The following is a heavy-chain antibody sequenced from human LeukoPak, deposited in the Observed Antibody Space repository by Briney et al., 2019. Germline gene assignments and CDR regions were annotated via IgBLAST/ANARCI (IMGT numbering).Heavy chain of an antibody. Sequence: GGSLRLSCAASGFTFSSYWMHWGRQAPGKGLVWVSRISSDGSTTNYADSVKGRFTISRDNSKNTLYLQMNSLRADDTAVYYCARNYYGSVDYWGQGTLVTVSS. V-gene: IGHV3-74*01. CDR2: ISSDGSTT. CDR1: GFTFSSYW. D-gene: IGHD3-10*01. J-gene: IGHJ4*02. CDR3: ARNYYGSVDY.